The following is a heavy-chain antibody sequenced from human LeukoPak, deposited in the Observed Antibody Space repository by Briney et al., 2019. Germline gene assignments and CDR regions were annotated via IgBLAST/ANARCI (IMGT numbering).Heavy chain of an antibody. CDR2: IWYDGSNK. V-gene: IGHV3-33*01. CDR3: AGSGYSRGWYYFDY. D-gene: IGHD6-19*01. CDR1: GFTFSSYG. J-gene: IGHJ4*02. Sequence: GGSLRLSCAASGFTFSSYGMHWVRQAPGKGLEWVAVIWYDGSNKYYADSVKGRFTISRDNSKNTVYLQMNSLRAEDTAVYYFAGSGYSRGWYYFDYWGQGTLATVPA.